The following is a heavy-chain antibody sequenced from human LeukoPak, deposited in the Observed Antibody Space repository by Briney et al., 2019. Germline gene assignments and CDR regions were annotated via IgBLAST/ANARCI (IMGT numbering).Heavy chain of an antibody. V-gene: IGHV3-30*18. CDR3: AKGSSGRGYSYGFLGY. Sequence: GGSLRLSCAASGFTFSSYGMHWVRQAPGKGLEWVAVISYDGSNKYYADSVKGRFTISRDNTKNTLYLQMNSLRAEDTAVYYCAKGSSGRGYSYGFLGYWGQGTLVAVSS. CDR2: ISYDGSNK. D-gene: IGHD5-18*01. J-gene: IGHJ4*02. CDR1: GFTFSSYG.